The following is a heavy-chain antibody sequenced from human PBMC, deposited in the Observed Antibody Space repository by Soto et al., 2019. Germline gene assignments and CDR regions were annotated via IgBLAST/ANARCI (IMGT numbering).Heavy chain of an antibody. CDR3: ARSIVVVTALDY. D-gene: IGHD2-21*02. CDR1: GYTFTSYA. J-gene: IGHJ4*02. Sequence: QVKLVQSGAEEKKPGASVKVSCKASGYTFTSYAMHWVRQAPGQRLEWMGWINAGNGNTKYSQKFQGRVTITRDTSASTAYMELSSLRSKDTAVYYCARSIVVVTALDYWGQGTLVTVSS. V-gene: IGHV1-3*05. CDR2: INAGNGNT.